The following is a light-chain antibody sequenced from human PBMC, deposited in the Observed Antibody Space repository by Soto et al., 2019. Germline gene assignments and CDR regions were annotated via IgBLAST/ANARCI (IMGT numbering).Light chain of an antibody. Sequence: QSALTQPPSASGSPGQSVTISCTGTSSDVGGYNYVSWYQQHPGKAPKLMIYEVSKRPSGVPDRFSSSKSGNTASLTVSGLQAEDEADYYCSSYAGSNNHVVFGGGTKVTVL. CDR3: SSYAGSNNHVV. CDR1: SSDVGGYNY. V-gene: IGLV2-8*01. CDR2: EVS. J-gene: IGLJ2*01.